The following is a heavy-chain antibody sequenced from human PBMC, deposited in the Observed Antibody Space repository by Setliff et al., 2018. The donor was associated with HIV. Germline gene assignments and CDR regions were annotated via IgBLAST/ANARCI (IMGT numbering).Heavy chain of an antibody. D-gene: IGHD6-13*01. Sequence: ASVKVSCKTSGFTFTNFGFTWVRRAPGQGLEWMGWIGPYNDRTEYAQKFQGRVTITTDESTSTAYMELSSLRSEDTAVYYCARADSSNWYHVDYWGQGTLVTVS. V-gene: IGHV1-18*01. CDR2: IGPYNDRT. CDR3: ARADSSNWYHVDY. CDR1: GFTFTNFG. J-gene: IGHJ4*02.